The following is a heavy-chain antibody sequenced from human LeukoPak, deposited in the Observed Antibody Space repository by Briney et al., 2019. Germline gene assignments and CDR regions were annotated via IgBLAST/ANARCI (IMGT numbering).Heavy chain of an antibody. V-gene: IGHV4-34*01. CDR3: ARGRELRYFDWLSKPFDY. CDR2: INHSGST. CDR1: GGSFSGYY. Sequence: SETLSLTCAVYGGSFSGYYWSWIRQPPGKGLDWIGEINHSGSTNYNPSLKSRVTISVDTSKDQFSLKLSFVTAADTAVYYCARGRELRYFDWLSKPFDYWGQGTLVTVSS. D-gene: IGHD3-9*01. J-gene: IGHJ4*02.